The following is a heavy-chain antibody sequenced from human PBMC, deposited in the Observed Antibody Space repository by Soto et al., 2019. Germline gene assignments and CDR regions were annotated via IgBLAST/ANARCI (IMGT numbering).Heavy chain of an antibody. Sequence: ASVKVSCTASGYTFTSYYMHWVRQAPGQGLEWMGIINPSGGSTSYAQKFQGRVTMTRDTSTSTVYMELSSLRSEDTAVYYCARDQTAKNWFDPWGQGTLVTVSS. D-gene: IGHD5-18*01. CDR1: GYTFTSYY. V-gene: IGHV1-46*01. CDR2: INPSGGST. J-gene: IGHJ5*02. CDR3: ARDQTAKNWFDP.